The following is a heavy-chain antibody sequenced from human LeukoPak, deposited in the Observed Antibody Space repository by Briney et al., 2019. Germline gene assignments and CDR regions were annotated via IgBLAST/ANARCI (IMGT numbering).Heavy chain of an antibody. CDR1: GGSISSGGYY. CDR3: ARGLTDNYYYYGMDV. Sequence: PSETLSLTCTVSGGSISSGGYYWSWIRQHPGKGLEWIGYIYHSGSTYYNPSLKSRVTISVDTSKNQFSLKLSSVTAADTAVYYCARGLTDNYYYYGMDVLGKGTTVTVSS. V-gene: IGHV4-31*03. D-gene: IGHD3-9*01. CDR2: IYHSGST. J-gene: IGHJ6*04.